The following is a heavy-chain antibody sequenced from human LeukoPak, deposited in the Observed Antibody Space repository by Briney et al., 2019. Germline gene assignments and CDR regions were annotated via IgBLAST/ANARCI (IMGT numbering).Heavy chain of an antibody. V-gene: IGHV3-66*01. CDR2: IYSGGST. CDR3: ARFADGYQSDY. Sequence: GGSLRLSCAASGFTVSSNHMSWVRQAPGKGLEWVSVIYSGGSTYYADSVKGRFTISRDNSKNTLYLQMNSLRAEDTAVYYCARFADGYQSDYWGQGTLVTVSS. D-gene: IGHD5-24*01. J-gene: IGHJ4*02. CDR1: GFTVSSNH.